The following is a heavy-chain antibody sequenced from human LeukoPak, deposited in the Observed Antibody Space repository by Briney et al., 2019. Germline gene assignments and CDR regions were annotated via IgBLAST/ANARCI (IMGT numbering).Heavy chain of an antibody. J-gene: IGHJ4*02. CDR1: GFTFSSYG. CDR3: AKGTTILPGVFDY. Sequence: GGSLRLSCAASGFTFSSYGMSWVRQAPEKGLEWVSSITGSGGSRYYADPVKGRFTISRDNSKNTLYLQMNNLRAEDTAVYYCAKGTTILPGVFDYWGQGTLVTVSS. V-gene: IGHV3-23*01. CDR2: ITGSGGSR. D-gene: IGHD2-15*01.